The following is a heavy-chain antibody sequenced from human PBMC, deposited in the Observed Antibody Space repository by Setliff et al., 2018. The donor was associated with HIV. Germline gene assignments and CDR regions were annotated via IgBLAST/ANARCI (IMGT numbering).Heavy chain of an antibody. J-gene: IGHJ4*02. CDR1: AYTFTAYY. V-gene: IGHV1-2*02. CDR2: INPNSGGT. D-gene: IGHD3-3*01. CDR3: ARGRDFWNGYYDFDS. Sequence: ASVKVSCKAFAYTFTAYYLHWVRQAPGQGLEWMGWINPNSGGTNYAQKFQGRVTMTRDTSISTAYMELSSLRYDDTAVYYCARGRDFWNGYYDFDSWGQGTLVTVTS.